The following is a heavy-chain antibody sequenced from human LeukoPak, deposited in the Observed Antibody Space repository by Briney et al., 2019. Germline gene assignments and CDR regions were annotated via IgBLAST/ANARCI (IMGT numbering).Heavy chain of an antibody. V-gene: IGHV1-24*01. CDR3: ATDIVVVTATERSFGY. Sequence: ASVKVSCKVSGYTLTELSMHWGRQAPGKGREWMGGFDPEDGETIYAQKFQGRVTMTEDTSTDTAYMELSSLRSEDTAVYYCATDIVVVTATERSFGYWGQGTLVTVSS. CDR2: FDPEDGET. J-gene: IGHJ4*02. D-gene: IGHD2-21*02. CDR1: GYTLTELS.